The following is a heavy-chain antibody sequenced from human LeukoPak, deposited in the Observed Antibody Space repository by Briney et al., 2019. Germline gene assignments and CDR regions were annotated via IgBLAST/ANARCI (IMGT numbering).Heavy chain of an antibody. CDR1: GGTFSSYA. J-gene: IGHJ6*02. CDR2: IIPIFGTA. Sequence: ASVKVSCKASGGTFSSYAISWVRQAPGQGLEWMGGIIPIFGTANYAQKFQGRVTITADESTSTAYMELSSLRSEDTAVYYCARESNLVPAAIPRVYYYGMDVWGQGTTVTVSS. D-gene: IGHD2-2*02. V-gene: IGHV1-69*13. CDR3: ARESNLVPAAIPRVYYYGMDV.